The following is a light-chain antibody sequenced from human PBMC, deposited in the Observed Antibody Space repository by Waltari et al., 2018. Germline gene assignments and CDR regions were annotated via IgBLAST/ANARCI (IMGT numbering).Light chain of an antibody. J-gene: IGLJ3*02. CDR3: AAWDDSLNAWV. V-gene: IGLV1-44*01. CDR1: TSNIGSST. Sequence: QSVLTQPPSASGAPGQSVTISCSGSTSNIGSSTVNWYQQLPGTAPKLLISIHNERPSGVPDRFSGSTAGTSASLAISGLQSEYEADYYCAAWDDSLNAWVFGGGTKLTVL. CDR2: IHN.